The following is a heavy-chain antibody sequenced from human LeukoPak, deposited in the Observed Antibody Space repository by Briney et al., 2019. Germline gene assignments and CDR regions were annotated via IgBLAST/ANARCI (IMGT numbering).Heavy chain of an antibody. D-gene: IGHD5-12*01. CDR1: GGTFSSYA. V-gene: IGHV1-69*13. CDR3: ARDLDITEVATAERSFDY. CDR2: IIPIFGTA. Sequence: SVKVSCKASGGTFSSYAISWVRQAPGQGLEWMGGIIPIFGTANYAQKFQGRVTITADESTSTAYMELSSLRSEDTAVYYCARDLDITEVATAERSFDYWGQGTLLTVSS. J-gene: IGHJ4*02.